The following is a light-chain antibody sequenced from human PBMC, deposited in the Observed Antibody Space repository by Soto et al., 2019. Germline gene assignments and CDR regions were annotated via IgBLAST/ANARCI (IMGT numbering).Light chain of an antibody. V-gene: IGKV3-20*01. CDR1: QSVSSIY. J-gene: IGKJ1*01. Sequence: EVVLNQSPGTLSLSPGERATLSCRASQSVSSIYFACYQQKRGQAPRLLIYGVSSRATGIPDRFSGSGSGTDFTLTISRLEPEDSAVYYCEQYGSSPRTFGQGTKVDIK. CDR3: EQYGSSPRT. CDR2: GVS.